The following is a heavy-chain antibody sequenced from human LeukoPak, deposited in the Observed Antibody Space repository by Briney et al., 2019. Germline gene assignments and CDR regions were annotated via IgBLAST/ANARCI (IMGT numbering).Heavy chain of an antibody. CDR2: ISGSGGST. J-gene: IGHJ4*02. Sequence: QPGGSLRLSCAASGFTFSNYAMSWVRQAPGEGLEWVSVISGSGGSTYYADSVKGRFSISRDNSKNTLYLQMNSLRVEDTAVYYCAKPERGYDMLTEYSRWGQGTLVTVSS. D-gene: IGHD3-9*01. V-gene: IGHV3-23*01. CDR3: AKPERGYDMLTEYSR. CDR1: GFTFSNYA.